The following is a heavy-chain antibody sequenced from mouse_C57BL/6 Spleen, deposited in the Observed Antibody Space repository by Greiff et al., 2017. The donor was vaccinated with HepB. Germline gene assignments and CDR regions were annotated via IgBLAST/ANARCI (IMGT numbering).Heavy chain of an antibody. CDR1: GYTFTDYE. J-gene: IGHJ3*01. CDR2: IDPETGGT. Sequence: QVQLQQSGAELVRPGASVTLSCKASGYTFTDYEMHWAKQTPVHGLEWIGAIDPETGGTAYNQKFKGKAILTADKSSSTAYMELRSLTSEDSAVYYCTREDYDGSAWFAYWGQGTLVTVSA. D-gene: IGHD2-4*01. CDR3: TREDYDGSAWFAY. V-gene: IGHV1-15*01.